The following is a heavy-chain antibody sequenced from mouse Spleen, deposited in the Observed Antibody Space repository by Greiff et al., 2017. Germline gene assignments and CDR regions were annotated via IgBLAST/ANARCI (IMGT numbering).Heavy chain of an antibody. Sequence: EVQLQESGPGLVKPSQSLSLTCSVTGYSITSGYYWNWIRQFPGNKLEWMGYISYDGSNNYNPSLKNRISITRDTSKNQFFLKLNSVTTEDTATYYCARGGYGSSLFDYWGQGTTLTVSS. D-gene: IGHD1-1*01. CDR2: ISYDGSN. J-gene: IGHJ2*01. V-gene: IGHV3-6*01. CDR1: GYSITSGYY. CDR3: ARGGYGSSLFDY.